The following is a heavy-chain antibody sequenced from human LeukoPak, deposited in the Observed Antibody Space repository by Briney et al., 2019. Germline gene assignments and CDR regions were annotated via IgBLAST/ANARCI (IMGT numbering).Heavy chain of an antibody. J-gene: IGHJ2*01. CDR1: GGSISSGGYY. V-gene: IGHV4-31*01. CDR3: AREGGLWYFDL. CDR2: IYYSGST. Sequence: SETLSLTCTVSGGSISSGGYYWRWIRQHPGKGVEWIGYIYYSGSTYYDPSLKSLVTISVDTSKNQFSLKLSSVTAADTAVYYCAREGGLWYFDLWGRGTLVTVSS.